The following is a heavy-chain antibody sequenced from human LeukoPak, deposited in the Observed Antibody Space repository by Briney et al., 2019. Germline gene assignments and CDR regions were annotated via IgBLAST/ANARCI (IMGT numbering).Heavy chain of an antibody. CDR3: AGDPHDYDSSGYPNYYFDY. CDR1: GGTFSSYA. D-gene: IGHD3-22*01. Sequence: GASVKVSCKASGGTFSSYAISWVRQAPGQGLEWMGGIIPIFGTANYAQKFQGRVTITTDESTSTAYMELSSLRSEDTAVYYCAGDPHDYDSSGYPNYYFDYWGQGTLVAVSS. J-gene: IGHJ4*02. V-gene: IGHV1-69*05. CDR2: IIPIFGTA.